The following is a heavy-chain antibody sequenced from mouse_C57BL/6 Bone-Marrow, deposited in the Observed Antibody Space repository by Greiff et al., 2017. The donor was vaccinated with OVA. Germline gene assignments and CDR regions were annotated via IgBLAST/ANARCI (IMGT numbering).Heavy chain of an antibody. CDR1: GYSITSGYD. J-gene: IGHJ1*03. CDR3: ARGHDGYFWYFDV. V-gene: IGHV3-1*01. CDR2: ISYSGST. D-gene: IGHD2-3*01. Sequence: DVKLQESGPGMVKPSQSLSLTCTVTGYSITSGYDWHWIRHFPGNKLEWMGYISYSGSTNYNPSLKSRISITHDTSKNHFFLKLNSVTTEDTATYYCARGHDGYFWYFDVWGTGTTVTVSS.